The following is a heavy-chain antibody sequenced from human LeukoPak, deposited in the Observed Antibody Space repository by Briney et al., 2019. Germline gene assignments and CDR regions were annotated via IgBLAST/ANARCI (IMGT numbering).Heavy chain of an antibody. CDR3: ARSLKVPGGGYYDSSGYLAT. D-gene: IGHD3-22*01. J-gene: IGHJ5*02. V-gene: IGHV1-69*04. CDR2: IIPILGIA. CDR1: GGTFSSYA. Sequence: SVKVSCKASGGTFSSYAISWVRQAPGQGLEWMGRIIPILGIANYAQKFQGRVTITADKSTSTAYMELSSLRSEDTAVYYCARSLKVPGGGYYDSSGYLATWGQGTLVTVSS.